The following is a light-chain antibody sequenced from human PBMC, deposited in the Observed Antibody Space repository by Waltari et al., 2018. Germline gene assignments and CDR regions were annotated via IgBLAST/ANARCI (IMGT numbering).Light chain of an antibody. CDR1: QSIGNS. CDR3: QQSDSTPYT. Sequence: DIQMTQSPSSLSTSVGDRVTITCRASQSIGNSLNWYQQKPGKAPNLLIYAASTLQSGVPSRVRGSGSGTDFTLTISSLQPEDYATYYCQQSDSTPYTFGQGTKLEIK. V-gene: IGKV1-39*01. CDR2: AAS. J-gene: IGKJ2*01.